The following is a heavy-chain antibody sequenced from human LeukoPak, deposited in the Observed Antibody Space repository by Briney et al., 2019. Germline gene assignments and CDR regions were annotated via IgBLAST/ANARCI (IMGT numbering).Heavy chain of an antibody. CDR2: IWYDGSNR. J-gene: IGHJ4*02. Sequence: PGGSLRLSCAASGLSFKTYGMHGVRQAPGKGLDWVAIIWYDGSNRFYADSVKGRFIISRDNSKSTLYLQMNSLRAEDTAVYFCASGLVGGSFDYWGQGTLVTVFS. V-gene: IGHV3-33*03. CDR1: GLSFKTYG. D-gene: IGHD3-10*01. CDR3: ASGLVGGSFDY.